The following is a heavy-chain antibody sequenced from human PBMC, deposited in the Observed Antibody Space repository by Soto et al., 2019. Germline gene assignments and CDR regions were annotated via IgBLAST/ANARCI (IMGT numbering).Heavy chain of an antibody. CDR1: VFTFSSYA. J-gene: IGHJ4*02. CDR2: ISWNSGSI. Sequence: LRLSCATSVFTFSSYAVSWVRPDPGKGLEWVSGISWNSGSIGYADSVKGRFTISRDNAKNSLYLQMNSLRAEDTALYYCAKDMGEYQLLYYFDYWGQGNLVKVSS. CDR3: AKDMGEYQLLYYFDY. D-gene: IGHD2-2*01. V-gene: IGHV3-9*01.